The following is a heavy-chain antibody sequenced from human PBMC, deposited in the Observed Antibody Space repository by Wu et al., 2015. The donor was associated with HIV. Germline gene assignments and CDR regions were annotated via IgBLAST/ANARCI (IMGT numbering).Heavy chain of an antibody. J-gene: IGHJ3*02. V-gene: IGHV1-2*02. CDR2: TNLNTGGT. Sequence: QAQLVQLGAEVKKPGSSVKVTCKASGYTFTDYFIHWVRQAPGQGLEWMGWTNLNTGGTNYAPKFQGRITMTRDTSINTAYIELSRLTSDDTAVYYCARDELFRVDDAFDMWGQGTLVTVSS. D-gene: IGHD3-10*01. CDR1: GYTFTDYF. CDR3: ARDELFRVDDAFDM.